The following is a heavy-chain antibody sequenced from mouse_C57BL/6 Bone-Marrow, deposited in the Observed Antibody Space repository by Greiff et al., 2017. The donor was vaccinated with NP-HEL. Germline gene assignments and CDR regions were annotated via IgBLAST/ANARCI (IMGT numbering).Heavy chain of an antibody. Sequence: EVMLVESGGGLVKPGGSLKLSCAASGFTFSSYAMSWVRQTPEKRLEWVATISDGGSYTYYPDNVKGRFTISRDNAKNNLYLQMSHLKSEDTAMYYCARDRGLLLGFAYWGQGTLVTVSA. V-gene: IGHV5-4*01. D-gene: IGHD1-1*01. CDR2: ISDGGSYT. J-gene: IGHJ3*01. CDR3: ARDRGLLLGFAY. CDR1: GFTFSSYA.